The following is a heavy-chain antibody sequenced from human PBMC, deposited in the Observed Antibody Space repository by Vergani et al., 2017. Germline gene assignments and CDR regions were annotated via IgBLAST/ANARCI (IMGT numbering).Heavy chain of an antibody. V-gene: IGHV3-23*01. CDR1: GFTFSSYA. D-gene: IGHD3-10*01. CDR3: AKDREAGSGGYGGEGMDV. Sequence: EVQLLESGGGLVQPGGSLRLSCAASGFTFSSYAMSWVRQAPGKGLEWVSAISGSGGSTYYADAVKGRFTISRDNSKNTLYLQMNSLRAEDTAVYYCAKDREAGSGGYGGEGMDVWGQGTTVTVSS. CDR2: ISGSGGST. J-gene: IGHJ6*02.